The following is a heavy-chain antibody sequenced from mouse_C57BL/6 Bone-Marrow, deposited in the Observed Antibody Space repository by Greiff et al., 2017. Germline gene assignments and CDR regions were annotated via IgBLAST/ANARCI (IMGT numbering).Heavy chain of an antibody. J-gene: IGHJ4*01. Sequence: VQLVESGAELARPGASVKLSCKASGYTFTSSGISWVKQRTGQGLEWIGEIYPRSGNTYYNEKFKGKATLTADKSSCTAYMELRSLTSEDSAVYFCAEGVSSYEAMDYWGQGTSVTVSS. CDR2: IYPRSGNT. CDR3: AEGVSSYEAMDY. V-gene: IGHV1-81*01. CDR1: GYTFTSSG. D-gene: IGHD1-1*01.